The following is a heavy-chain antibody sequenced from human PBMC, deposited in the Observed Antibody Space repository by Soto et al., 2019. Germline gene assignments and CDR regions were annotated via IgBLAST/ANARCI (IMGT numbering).Heavy chain of an antibody. CDR3: ARKRIGVLYTNKNTNWFDP. CDR1: GYTFTSYA. D-gene: IGHD2-8*01. CDR2: INAGNGNT. Sequence: ASVKVSCKASGYTFTSYAMHWVRQAPGQRLEWMGWINAGNGNTKYSQKFQGRVTITRDTSASTAYMELSSLRSEDTAVYYCARKRIGVLYTNKNTNWFDPWGQGTLVTVSS. V-gene: IGHV1-3*01. J-gene: IGHJ5*02.